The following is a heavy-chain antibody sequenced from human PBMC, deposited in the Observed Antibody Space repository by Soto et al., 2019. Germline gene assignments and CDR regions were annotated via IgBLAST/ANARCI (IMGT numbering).Heavy chain of an antibody. J-gene: IGHJ5*02. CDR1: GFTFSSYA. V-gene: IGHV3-30-3*01. D-gene: IGHD6-19*01. CDR3: ARAQWLVRRPNWFDP. CDR2: ISYDGSNK. Sequence: GGSLRLSCAASGFTFSSYAMHWVRQAPGKGLEWVAVISYDGSNKYYADSVKGRFTISRDNSKNTLYLQMNSLRAEDTAVYYCARAQWLVRRPNWFDPWGQGTLVTVSS.